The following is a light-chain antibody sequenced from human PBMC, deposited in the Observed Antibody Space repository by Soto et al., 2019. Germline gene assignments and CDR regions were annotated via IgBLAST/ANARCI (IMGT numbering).Light chain of an antibody. CDR3: QVYSSYSQT. V-gene: IGKV1-5*01. CDR1: QNIRNW. Sequence: DIQMTQSPSILSASVGDRVTITCRASQNIRNWLAWYQQKPGKAPNLLIYDASTLEGGVPSRFSGSGSGTEFTLTISSLQPDDFATYYCQVYSSYSQTFGQGTKVEI. J-gene: IGKJ1*01. CDR2: DAS.